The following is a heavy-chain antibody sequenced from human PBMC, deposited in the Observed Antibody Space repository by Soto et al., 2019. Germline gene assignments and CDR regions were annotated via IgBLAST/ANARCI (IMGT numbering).Heavy chain of an antibody. V-gene: IGHV1-46*01. CDR2: FNPSGDAT. Sequence: QVQLVQSGAEVKKPGTSVKVSCKASGYIFSNYYMHWVRQAPGQGPEWMGVFNPSGDATHYAQSFQGRVSVTRDTSTSTVYMELSTLTSEDTAVYYCARRGMSKIGFDTWGQGTMVTVSS. CDR3: ARRGMSKIGFDT. J-gene: IGHJ3*02. D-gene: IGHD3-10*01. CDR1: GYIFSNYY.